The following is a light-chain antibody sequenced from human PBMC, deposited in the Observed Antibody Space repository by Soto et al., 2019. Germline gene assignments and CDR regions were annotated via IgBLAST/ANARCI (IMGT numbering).Light chain of an antibody. V-gene: IGLV1-40*01. CDR3: QSYASSLSVV. CDR1: SSNIGAGYD. CDR2: GNS. Sequence: QSVLTQPPSVSGAPGQRVTISCTGSSSNIGAGYDVHWYQQLPGTAPKLLIYGNSNRPSGVPDRFSGSKSGTSASLAITGLHAEHEADYYCQSYASSLSVVFGTGTKLTVL. J-gene: IGLJ1*01.